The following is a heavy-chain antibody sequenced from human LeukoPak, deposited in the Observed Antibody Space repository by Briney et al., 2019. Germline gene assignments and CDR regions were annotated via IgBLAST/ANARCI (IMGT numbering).Heavy chain of an antibody. J-gene: IGHJ4*02. V-gene: IGHV4-59*08. CDR3: ASGFRGDNFDY. CDR1: GGSISSYY. D-gene: IGHD7-27*01. CDR2: IYYSGST. Sequence: SETLSLTCTVSGGSISSYYWSWLRQPPGKGLEWIGYIYYSGSTNYNPSLKGRVTISVDTSKNQFSLKLSSVTAADTAVYFCASGFRGDNFDYWGQGTLVTVSS.